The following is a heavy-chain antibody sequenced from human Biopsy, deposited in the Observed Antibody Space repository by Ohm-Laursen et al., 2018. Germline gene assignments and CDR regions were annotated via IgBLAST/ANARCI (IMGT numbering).Heavy chain of an antibody. J-gene: IGHJ3*02. CDR1: GGSFSTYY. Sequence: SETLSLTCHVSGGSFSTYYWTWIRQPPGKGLEWIACIDYRGSTNYNPSLKSRVSISIDTSKNQLSLRLNSVTAADTAVYYCARVSRSIYDSTFDSFNIWGPGTMVTVSS. V-gene: IGHV4-59*01. D-gene: IGHD3-22*01. CDR2: IDYRGST. CDR3: ARVSRSIYDSTFDSFNI.